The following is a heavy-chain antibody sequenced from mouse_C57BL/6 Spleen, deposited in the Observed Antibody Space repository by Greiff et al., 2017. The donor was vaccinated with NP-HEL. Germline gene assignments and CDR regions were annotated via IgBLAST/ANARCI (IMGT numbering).Heavy chain of an antibody. CDR1: GYTFTGYW. D-gene: IGHD1-1*01. J-gene: IGHJ4*01. Sequence: VQLVESGAELMKPGASVKLSCKATGYTFTGYWIEWVKQRPGHGLAWIGELLPGSGSTNYNEKFKGKATFTAATSSNTAYMQLSSLTTEDSAIYYCGVTKATVGAGAMDYWGQGTSVTVSS. V-gene: IGHV1-9*01. CDR3: GVTKATVGAGAMDY. CDR2: LLPGSGST.